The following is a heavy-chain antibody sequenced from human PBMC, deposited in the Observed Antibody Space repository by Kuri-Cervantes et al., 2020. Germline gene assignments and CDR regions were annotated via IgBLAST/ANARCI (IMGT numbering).Heavy chain of an antibody. CDR1: GVTVSNNY. CDR3: AREAGSGYDLAY. Sequence: GGSLRLSCAASGVTVSNNYMSWVRQAPGKGLEWVANIKQDGSEKYYVDSVKGRFTISRDNAKNSLYLQMNSLRAEDTAVYYCAREAGSGYDLAYWGQGTLVTVSS. CDR2: IKQDGSEK. D-gene: IGHD5-12*01. J-gene: IGHJ4*02. V-gene: IGHV3-7*01.